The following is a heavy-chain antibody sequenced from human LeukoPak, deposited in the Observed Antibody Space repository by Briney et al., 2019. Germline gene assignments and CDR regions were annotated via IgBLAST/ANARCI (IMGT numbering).Heavy chain of an antibody. J-gene: IGHJ5*02. CDR2: ISWNSGSI. CDR1: GFTFDDYA. Sequence: GRSLRLSCAASGFTFDDYAMHWVQQAPGKGLEWVSGISWNSGSIGYADSVKGRFTISRDNAKNSLYLQMNSLRAEDTALYYCAKAYSYGYFGPWFDPWGQGTLVTVSS. V-gene: IGHV3-9*01. D-gene: IGHD5-18*01. CDR3: AKAYSYGYFGPWFDP.